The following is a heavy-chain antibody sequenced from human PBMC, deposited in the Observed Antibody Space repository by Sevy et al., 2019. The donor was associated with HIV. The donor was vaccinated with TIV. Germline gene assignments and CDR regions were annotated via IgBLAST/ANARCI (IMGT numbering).Heavy chain of an antibody. CDR1: GFTFSKYS. V-gene: IGHV3-23*01. CDR3: AREGCTKPHDY. CDR2: LSFGCGEI. J-gene: IGHJ4*02. Sequence: GGCLRLSCAASGFTFSKYSMSWVRQPPGKGLEWVSTLSFGCGEINYADSVKGRLTISRDNSKSSVYLQMNNLRPEDTAVYYCAREGCTKPHDYWGQGTLVTASS. D-gene: IGHD2-8*01.